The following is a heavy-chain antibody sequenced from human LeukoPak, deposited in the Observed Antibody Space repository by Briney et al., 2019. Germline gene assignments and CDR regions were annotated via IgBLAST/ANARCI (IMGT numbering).Heavy chain of an antibody. V-gene: IGHV3-74*01. J-gene: IGHJ4*02. D-gene: IGHD6-6*01. CDR2: ISPTGSTT. Sequence: GGSLRLSCAASGFTFSAYSMNWVRQAPGKGLVWVSRISPTGSTTSYADSVKGRFTVSRDNAKNTLYLQVNNLRAEDTAVYYCARGPNSNWSGLDFWGQGTLLTVSS. CDR1: GFTFSAYS. CDR3: ARGPNSNWSGLDF.